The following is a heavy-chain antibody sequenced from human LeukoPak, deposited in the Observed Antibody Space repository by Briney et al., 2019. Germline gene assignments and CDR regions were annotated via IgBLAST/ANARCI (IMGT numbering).Heavy chain of an antibody. CDR3: ANKFYGFLTGYQIY. Sequence: GGSLRLSCAASGFTFSSYAMSWVRQAPGKGLEWVSAISGSGGSTYYADSVKGRFTISRDNSKNTLYLQMNSLRAEDTAVYYCANKFYGFLTGYQIYWGQGSLVTVSS. CDR1: GFTFSSYA. J-gene: IGHJ4*02. CDR2: ISGSGGST. V-gene: IGHV3-23*01. D-gene: IGHD3-9*01.